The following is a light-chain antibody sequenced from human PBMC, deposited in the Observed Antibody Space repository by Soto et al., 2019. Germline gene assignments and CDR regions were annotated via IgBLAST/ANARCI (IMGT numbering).Light chain of an antibody. CDR1: QDISNY. CDR2: DAS. Sequence: DIPMTQSPSSLSASVGDRVTITCQASQDISNYLNWYQQKPGKAPKLLIYDASNLETGGPSRFSGSGSGTDFSFTISSLQPEDIATDYCQQDANLPLLTFGQGNKVEIK. V-gene: IGKV1-33*01. CDR3: QQDANLPLLT. J-gene: IGKJ1*01.